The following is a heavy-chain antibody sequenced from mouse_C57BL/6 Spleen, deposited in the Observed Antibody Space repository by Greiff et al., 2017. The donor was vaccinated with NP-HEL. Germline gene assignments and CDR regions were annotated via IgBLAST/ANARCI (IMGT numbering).Heavy chain of an antibody. J-gene: IGHJ2*01. CDR2: ISSGGSYT. V-gene: IGHV5-6*01. CDR1: GFTFSSYG. Sequence: EVKLVESGGDLVKPGGSLKLSCAASGFTFSSYGMSWVRQTPDKRLEWVATISSGGSYTYYPDSVKGRFTISRDNAKNTLDLQMSSLKSEDTAMYYCARQTPIYDGYYVDYWGQGTTLTVSS. D-gene: IGHD2-3*01. CDR3: ARQTPIYDGYYVDY.